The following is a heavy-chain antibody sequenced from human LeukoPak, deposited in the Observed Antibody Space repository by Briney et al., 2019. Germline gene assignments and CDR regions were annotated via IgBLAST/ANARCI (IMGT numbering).Heavy chain of an antibody. CDR1: GASFSSGDQY. CDR3: ARRTPGPQLDEYVAYFFDH. D-gene: IGHD2-2*01. V-gene: IGHV4-30-4*08. Sequence: PSETLSLTCTVSGASFSSGDQYWNWIRQRPGEGLEWIGHIYSSGATKYNPSLKSRATILLDTSKNQLSLKLSSVSAADTAVYYCARRTPGPQLDEYVAYFFDHWGQGTQVTVSS. J-gene: IGHJ4*02. CDR2: IYSSGAT.